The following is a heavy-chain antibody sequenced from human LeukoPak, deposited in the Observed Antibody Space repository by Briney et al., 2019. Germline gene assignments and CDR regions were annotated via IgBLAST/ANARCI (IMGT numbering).Heavy chain of an antibody. J-gene: IGHJ2*01. V-gene: IGHV3-7*01. CDR2: IKEDGSKT. Sequence: GGSLRLSCAASGFTFSSYWMQWVRQAPGKGLEWVANIKEDGSKTNYVDSVKGRFTISRDNVKNSLYLQMNSLGAEDTAVYYCARRYFDLWGRGTLVTVSP. CDR3: ARRYFDL. CDR1: GFTFSSYW.